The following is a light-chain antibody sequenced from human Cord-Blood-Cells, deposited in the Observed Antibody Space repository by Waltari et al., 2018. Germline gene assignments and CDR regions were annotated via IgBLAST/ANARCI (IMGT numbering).Light chain of an antibody. V-gene: IGKV3-15*01. CDR2: GAS. CDR3: QQYNNWPLT. J-gene: IGKJ4*01. Sequence: EIVMTQSPANLSVSPGERATLSCRASQSVSSNLAWYQQKPGQAPRRLIYGASTRATGIPARFSGSGSGTEFTLTISSLQSEDFAVYYCQQYNNWPLTFGGGTKVEIK. CDR1: QSVSSN.